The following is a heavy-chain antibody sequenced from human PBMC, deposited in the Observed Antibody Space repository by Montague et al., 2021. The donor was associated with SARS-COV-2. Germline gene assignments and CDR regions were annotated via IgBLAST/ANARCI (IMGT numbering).Heavy chain of an antibody. V-gene: IGHV4-39*01. CDR3: ARHVGLVPGAMGWFDP. CDR2: GDYSGTT. D-gene: IGHD2-2*01. J-gene: IGHJ5*02. CDR1: GGSIITSNYY. Sequence: SETLSLTCTVSGGSIITSNYYWGCLRQPPGKGLEWIGSGDYSGTTSYNPSLTSRVTISVDTSKNQFSLKLTSVTAADTAAYYCARHVGLVPGAMGWFDPWGQGTLVTVSS.